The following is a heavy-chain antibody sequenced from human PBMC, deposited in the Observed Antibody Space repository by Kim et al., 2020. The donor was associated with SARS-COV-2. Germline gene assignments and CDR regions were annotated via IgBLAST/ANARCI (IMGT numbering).Heavy chain of an antibody. Sequence: ASVKVSCKASGYTFTGYYMHWVRQAPGQGLEWMGWINPNSGGTNYAQKFQGRVTMTRDTSISTAYMELSRLRSDDTAVYYCARVLRHGGNSEGAYYYYGMDVWGQGTTVTVSS. J-gene: IGHJ6*02. CDR3: ARVLRHGGNSEGAYYYYGMDV. V-gene: IGHV1-2*02. D-gene: IGHD2-21*02. CDR2: INPNSGGT. CDR1: GYTFTGYY.